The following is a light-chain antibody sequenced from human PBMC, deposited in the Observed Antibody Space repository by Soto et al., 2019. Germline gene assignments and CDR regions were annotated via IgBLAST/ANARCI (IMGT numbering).Light chain of an antibody. CDR2: DVS. J-gene: IGLJ1*01. CDR1: SSDVGAYNY. CDR3: RSYTRSSTLV. Sequence: QSVLTQPASVSGSPGQSITISCTGTSSDVGAYNYVSWYQQHPGKAPKLMIYDVSNRPSGVSNRFSGSKSGNTASLTISGLQAEDEADYYCRSYTRSSTLVFGTGTKLTVL. V-gene: IGLV2-14*01.